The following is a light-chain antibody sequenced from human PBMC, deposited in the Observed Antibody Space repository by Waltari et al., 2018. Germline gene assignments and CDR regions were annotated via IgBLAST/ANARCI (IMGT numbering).Light chain of an antibody. CDR2: DAS. CDR3: LQDYNYPFT. CDR1: QGISRW. Sequence: DIQMTQSPSTLSASVGARVTITCRASQGISRWLAWYQQKPGKPPKVLIYDASSLESGVPSRFSGSGSETEFTLVISNLQPDDFATYYCLQDYNYPFTFGQGTKLEIK. J-gene: IGKJ2*01. V-gene: IGKV1-5*01.